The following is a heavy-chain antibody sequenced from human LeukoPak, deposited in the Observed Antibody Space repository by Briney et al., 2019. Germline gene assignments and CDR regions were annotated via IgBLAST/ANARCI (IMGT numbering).Heavy chain of an antibody. V-gene: IGHV3-15*07. J-gene: IGHJ3*02. D-gene: IGHD1-20*01. CDR3: TTHNWNDVDAFDI. CDR1: GFIFSNAW. CDR2: IKSKTDGGTT. Sequence: GGSLILSCAASGFIFSNAWMNWVRQAPGKGLEWVGRIKSKTDGGTTDYAAPVKGRFTISRDDSKNTLYLQMNSLKTEDTAVYYCTTHNWNDVDAFDIWGQGTMVTVSS.